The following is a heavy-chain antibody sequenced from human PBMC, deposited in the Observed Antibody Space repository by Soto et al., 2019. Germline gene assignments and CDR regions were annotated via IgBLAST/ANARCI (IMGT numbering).Heavy chain of an antibody. V-gene: IGHV4-39*01. CDR1: GGSISSSSYW. CDR3: ASQWVFSMGPGGIHLQLPGQADC. Sequence: PSETLSLTCFVSGGSISSSSYWWGWIRQPPGKGLEWIGGTYYTGSTYYKPSLKSRAAVSADTSKNQFSLRLTSVTAEDTAIYFFASQWVFSMGPGGIHLQLPGQADCWGQGALVTVSS. CDR2: TYYTGST. J-gene: IGHJ4*02. D-gene: IGHD5-12*01.